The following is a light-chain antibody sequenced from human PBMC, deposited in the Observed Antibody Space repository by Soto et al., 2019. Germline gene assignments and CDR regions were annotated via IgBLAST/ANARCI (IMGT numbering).Light chain of an antibody. V-gene: IGLV2-14*03. CDR1: SSDVGGYNS. Sequence: QSVLTQPASVSGSPGQSIAISCTGTSSDVGGYNSVSWYQQHPGKAPKLMIYNVSNRPSGVSDRFSGSKSGNTASLTISGLQAEHEDDYYCSSYKSSNTYVFGTGTQLTVL. CDR3: SSYKSSNTYV. J-gene: IGLJ1*01. CDR2: NVS.